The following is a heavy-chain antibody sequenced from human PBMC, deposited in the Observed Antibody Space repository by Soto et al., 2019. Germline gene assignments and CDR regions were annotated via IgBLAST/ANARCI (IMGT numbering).Heavy chain of an antibody. CDR3: ARGVRVYATMCGDGMDV. V-gene: IGHV1-8*01. CDR2: MNPNSGNT. J-gene: IGHJ6*02. Sequence: QVQLVQSGAEVKKPGASVKVSCKASGYTFTSYDINWVRQATGQGLEWMGWMNPNSGNTSYAQKFQGRVTMTRNTSKSPAYMELSSLRSEDTAVFYCARGVRVYATMCGDGMDVWGQGTTVTVSS. D-gene: IGHD3-10*02. CDR1: GYTFTSYD.